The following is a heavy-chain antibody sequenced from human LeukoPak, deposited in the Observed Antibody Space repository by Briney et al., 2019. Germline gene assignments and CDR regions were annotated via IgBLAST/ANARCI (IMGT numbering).Heavy chain of an antibody. V-gene: IGHV1-2*02. D-gene: IGHD6-13*01. CDR2: INPNSGGT. CDR3: ARDNIAAAGYYMDV. CDR1: GYTFTAYY. J-gene: IGHJ6*03. Sequence: ASVKVSCKASGYTFTAYYMHWVRQAPGQGLEWMGWINPNSGGTNYAQKFQGRVTMTRDTSVSTAYMELSRLTSDDTAVYYCARDNIAAAGYYMDVWGKGTTVTVSS.